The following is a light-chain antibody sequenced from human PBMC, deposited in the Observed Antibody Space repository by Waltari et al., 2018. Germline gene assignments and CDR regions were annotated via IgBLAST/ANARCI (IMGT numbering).Light chain of an antibody. Sequence: QSALTPPAPVSGSPGQSITLPCTGTSSAVGGYNSVSWYQQHPDKAPKLMIYDVSNRPSGVSNRFSGSKSGNTASLTISGLQADDEADYYCSSYTSSSPNYVFGTGTKVTVL. CDR2: DVS. CDR1: SSAVGGYNS. V-gene: IGLV2-14*03. J-gene: IGLJ1*01. CDR3: SSYTSSSPNYV.